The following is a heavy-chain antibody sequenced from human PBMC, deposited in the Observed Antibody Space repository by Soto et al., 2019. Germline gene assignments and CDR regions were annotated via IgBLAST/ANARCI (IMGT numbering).Heavy chain of an antibody. J-gene: IGHJ4*02. CDR1: GGSMSSYY. D-gene: IGHD5-18*01. CDR3: AISNTAMVPRFDY. CDR2: IYYSGST. Sequence: QVQLQESGPGLVKPSETLSLTCTVSGGSMSSYYWSWIRQPPGKGLEWIGYIYYSGSTNYNPSLKRRVPISGDTSRNQFSLKLSSVPAADPALYYCAISNTAMVPRFDYWGQGTLVIVSS. V-gene: IGHV4-59*08.